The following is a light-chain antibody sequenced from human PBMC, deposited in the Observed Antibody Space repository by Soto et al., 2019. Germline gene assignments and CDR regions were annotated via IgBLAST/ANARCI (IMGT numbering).Light chain of an antibody. Sequence: IHMTHSPSSLSASVLYRVTITFLAGQSILNYLSWYQQKPGKAPKLLIYKATTLQRGVPSRFSGSGSGTDFSLTISSLQPVDSATYYCQQYNDFQYTFGQGTKVDIK. CDR3: QQYNDFQYT. CDR2: KAT. V-gene: IGKV1-17*01. J-gene: IGKJ2*01. CDR1: QSILNY.